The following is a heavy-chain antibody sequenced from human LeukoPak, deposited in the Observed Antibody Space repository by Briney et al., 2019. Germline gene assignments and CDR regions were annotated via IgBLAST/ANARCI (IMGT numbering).Heavy chain of an antibody. CDR3: ARDDYALRSSGSYNRAFDI. V-gene: IGHV4-61*01. Sequence: KSSETLSLTCTVSGGSVSSGSYYWSWIRQPPGKGLEWIGYIYYSGSTNYNPSLKSRITISVDTSKNQFSLKVSSVTAADTAVYYCARDDYALRSSGSYNRAFDIWGQGTMVTVSS. J-gene: IGHJ3*02. CDR1: GGSVSSGSYY. D-gene: IGHD3-10*01. CDR2: IYYSGST.